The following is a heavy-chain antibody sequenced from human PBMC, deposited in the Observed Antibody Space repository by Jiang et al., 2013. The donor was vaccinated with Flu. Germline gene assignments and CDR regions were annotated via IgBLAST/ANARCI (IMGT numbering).Heavy chain of an antibody. J-gene: IGHJ4*02. CDR1: GGSISSGSYY. CDR3: ARDLGDSSGPYDY. D-gene: IGHD6-19*01. V-gene: IGHV4-61*02. Sequence: PGLVKPSQTLSLTCTVSGGSISSGSYYWSWIRQPAGKGLEWIGRIYTSGSTNYNPSLKSRVTISVDTSKNQFSLKLSSVTAADTAVYYCARDLGDSSGPYDYWGQGTLVTVSS. CDR2: IYTSGST.